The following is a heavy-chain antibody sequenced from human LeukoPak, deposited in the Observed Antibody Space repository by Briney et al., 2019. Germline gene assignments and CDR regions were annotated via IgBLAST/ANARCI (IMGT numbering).Heavy chain of an antibody. CDR1: GFTFSSYS. Sequence: GGSLRLSCAASGFTFSSYSMNWVRQAPGKGLEWVSSISSSSYIYYADSVKGRFTISRDHAKNSLYLQMNSLRAEDTAVYYCASEVLRYFDWPGVDYWGQGTLVTVSS. CDR2: ISSSSYI. CDR3: ASEVLRYFDWPGVDY. D-gene: IGHD3-9*01. V-gene: IGHV3-21*01. J-gene: IGHJ4*02.